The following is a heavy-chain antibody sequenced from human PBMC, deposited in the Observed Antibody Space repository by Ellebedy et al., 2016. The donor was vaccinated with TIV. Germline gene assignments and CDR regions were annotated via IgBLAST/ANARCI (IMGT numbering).Heavy chain of an antibody. Sequence: SETLSLTCTVSGYSISSGYYWGWIRQPPGKGLEWIGNIYHSGSTYYNPSLKSRVTISVDTSKNQFSLKLSSVTAADTAVYYCARVVSGYTSPLYGGDIYYNHGMDVWGQGTTVTVSS. CDR2: IYHSGST. CDR1: GYSISSGYY. D-gene: IGHD2-2*02. J-gene: IGHJ6*02. CDR3: ARVVSGYTSPLYGGDIYYNHGMDV. V-gene: IGHV4-38-2*02.